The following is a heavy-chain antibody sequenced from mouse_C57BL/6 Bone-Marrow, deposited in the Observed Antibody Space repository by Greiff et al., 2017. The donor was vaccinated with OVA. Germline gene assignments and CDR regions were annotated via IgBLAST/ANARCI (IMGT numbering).Heavy chain of an antibody. CDR3: TRAPFYYGSSYEGFAY. CDR1: GFTFSSYA. Sequence: EVKLMESGEGLVKPGGSLKLSCAASGFTFSSYAMSWVRQTPEKRLEWVAYISSGGDCIYYADTVKGRFTISRDNARNTLYLQMSSLKSEDTAMYYCTRAPFYYGSSYEGFAYWGQGTLVTVSA. CDR2: ISSGGDCI. J-gene: IGHJ3*01. V-gene: IGHV5-9-1*02. D-gene: IGHD1-1*01.